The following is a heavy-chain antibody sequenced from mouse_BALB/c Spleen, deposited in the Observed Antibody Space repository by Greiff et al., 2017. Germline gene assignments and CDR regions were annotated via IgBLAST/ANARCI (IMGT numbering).Heavy chain of an antibody. J-gene: IGHJ4*01. CDR3: TIYDGYYAMDY. Sequence: VHVKQSGAELVRSGASVKLSCTASGFNIKDYYMHWVKQRPEQGLEWIGWIDPENGDTEYAPKFQGKATLTVDTSSSTAYMQLSSLTSEDSAVYYCTIYDGYYAMDYWGQGTSVTVSS. CDR1: GFNIKDYY. V-gene: IGHV14-4*02. CDR2: IDPENGDT. D-gene: IGHD2-3*01.